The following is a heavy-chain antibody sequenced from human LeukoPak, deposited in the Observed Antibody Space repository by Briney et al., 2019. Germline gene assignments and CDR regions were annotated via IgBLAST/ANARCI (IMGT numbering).Heavy chain of an antibody. J-gene: IGHJ4*02. CDR1: GYTFTASY. CDR2: INPNSGGT. CDR3: AREADSSGSYYFEY. Sequence: ASVKVSSTASGYTFTASYMHWVRQAPGQGLEWMGWINPNSGGTNYAQKFQGRVTMTRDTSISTAYMELSRLRSDDTAVYYCAREADSSGSYYFEYWGQGTLVTVSS. D-gene: IGHD1-26*01. V-gene: IGHV1-2*02.